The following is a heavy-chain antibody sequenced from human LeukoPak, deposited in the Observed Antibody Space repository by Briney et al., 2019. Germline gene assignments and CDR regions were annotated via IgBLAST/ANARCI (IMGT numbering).Heavy chain of an antibody. V-gene: IGHV1-24*01. D-gene: IGHD3-3*01. Sequence: ASVKVSCKVSGYTLTELSMHWVRQAPGKGLEWMGGFDPEDGETIYAQKFQGGVTMTEDTSTDTAYMELSSLRSEDTAVYYCARDLNIDLESLRSGYYSFDYWGQGTLVTVSS. J-gene: IGHJ4*02. CDR2: FDPEDGET. CDR1: GYTLTELS. CDR3: ARDLNIDLESLRSGYYSFDY.